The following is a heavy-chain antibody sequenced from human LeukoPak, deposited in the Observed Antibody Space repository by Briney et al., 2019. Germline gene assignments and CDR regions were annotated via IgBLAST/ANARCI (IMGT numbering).Heavy chain of an antibody. Sequence: SQTLSLTCTVSGGSISSGSYYWSWIRQPAGKGLEWIGRIYTSGSTNYNPSLKSRITISVDTSKNQFSLKLSSVTAADTAVYYCARRIRCSGGSCYPFDYWAREPWSPSPQ. J-gene: IGHJ4*02. D-gene: IGHD2-15*01. V-gene: IGHV4-61*02. CDR1: GGSISSGSYY. CDR2: IYTSGST. CDR3: ARRIRCSGGSCYPFDY.